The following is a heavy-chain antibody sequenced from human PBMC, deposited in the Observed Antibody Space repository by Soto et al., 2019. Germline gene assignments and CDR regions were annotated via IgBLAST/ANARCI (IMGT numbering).Heavy chain of an antibody. D-gene: IGHD6-19*01. CDR2: ISYAGNYN. J-gene: IGHJ3*01. Sequence: QVQLVESGGGVVQPGRSLRLSCAASGFTLSSYVMHWVRQAPGKGLEWVARISYAGNYNYYADSVKGRFTISRDNSKKTLYLQMTSLRADDTAVYYCARDRQQWLEPAGGALPFWGQGTMVIVSS. V-gene: IGHV3-30-3*01. CDR1: GFTLSSYV. CDR3: ARDRQQWLEPAGGALPF.